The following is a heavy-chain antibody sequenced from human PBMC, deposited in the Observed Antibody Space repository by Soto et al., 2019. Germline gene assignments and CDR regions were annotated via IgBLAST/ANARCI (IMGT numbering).Heavy chain of an antibody. Sequence: SETLSLTCTFSGGSISSSSYYWGWIRQPPGKGLEWIGSIYYSGSTYYNPSLKSRVTISVDTSKNQFSLKLSSVTAADTAVYYCARLSIPGPAHYWGQGTLVTVSS. J-gene: IGHJ4*02. CDR1: GGSISSSSYY. CDR3: ARLSIPGPAHY. CDR2: IYYSGST. V-gene: IGHV4-39*01.